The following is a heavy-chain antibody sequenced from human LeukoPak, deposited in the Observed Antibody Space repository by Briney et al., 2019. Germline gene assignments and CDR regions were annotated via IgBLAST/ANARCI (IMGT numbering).Heavy chain of an antibody. J-gene: IGHJ1*01. CDR3: ARRGYSLREYFQH. CDR1: GGSISSSSYY. V-gene: IGHV4-39*01. Sequence: NPSETLSLTWTVSGGSISSSSYYWGWIRQPPGKGLEWIGSIYYSGSTYYNPSLKSRVTISVDTSKNQFSLKLSSVTAADTAVYCCARRGYSLREYFQHWGQGTLVTVSS. D-gene: IGHD2-15*01. CDR2: IYYSGST.